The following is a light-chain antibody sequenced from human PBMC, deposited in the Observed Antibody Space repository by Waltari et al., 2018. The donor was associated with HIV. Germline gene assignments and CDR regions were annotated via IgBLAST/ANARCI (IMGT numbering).Light chain of an antibody. CDR2: KTS. CDR3: QQYNSHSYT. J-gene: IGKJ2*01. Sequence: DVQLTQSPSSLSAGVGDKVTITCRASQIINNWLAWYQQKPGTPPKLLIYKTSYLESGVPNRFSGSGSGADFTLIIDGLQPDDFATYYCQQYNSHSYTFGQGTKVDVK. CDR1: QIINNW. V-gene: IGKV1-5*03.